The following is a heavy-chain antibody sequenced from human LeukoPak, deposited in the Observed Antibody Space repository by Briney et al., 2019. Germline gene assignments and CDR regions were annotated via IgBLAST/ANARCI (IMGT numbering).Heavy chain of an antibody. CDR1: GYTFTSYD. J-gene: IGHJ4*02. D-gene: IGHD3-3*01. V-gene: IGHV1-18*01. Sequence: ASVKVSCKASGYTFTSYDINWVRQAPGQGLEWMGWISPYSGTTNYAEKFQGRLIMTTDTSTSTAYMELRSLGSDDTAVYYCARDFSFSDLLSGYRPPPYLWGQGTLVTVSS. CDR3: ARDFSFSDLLSGYRPPPYL. CDR2: ISPYSGTT.